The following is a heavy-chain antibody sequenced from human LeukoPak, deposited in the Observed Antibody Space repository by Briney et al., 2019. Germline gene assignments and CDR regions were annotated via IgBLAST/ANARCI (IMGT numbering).Heavy chain of an antibody. CDR2: ISSSSSYI. J-gene: IGHJ5*02. V-gene: IGHV3-21*01. Sequence: GGSLRLSCAASGFTFSSYSMNLVRQAPGKGLEWVSSISSSSSYIYYADSVKGRFTISRDNAKNSLYLQMNSLRAEDTAVYYCARGPYSSSWYDWFDPWGQGTLVTVSS. CDR1: GFTFSSYS. D-gene: IGHD6-13*01. CDR3: ARGPYSSSWYDWFDP.